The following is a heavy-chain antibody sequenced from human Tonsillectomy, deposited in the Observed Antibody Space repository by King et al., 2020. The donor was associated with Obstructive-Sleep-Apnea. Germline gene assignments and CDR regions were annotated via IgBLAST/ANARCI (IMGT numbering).Heavy chain of an antibody. J-gene: IGHJ4*02. D-gene: IGHD2/OR15-2a*01. CDR3: ARDRGTTSSYFDY. V-gene: IGHV4-31*03. CDR2: IYYSGGT. CDR1: GGSISSGGYY. Sequence: QLQESGPGLVKPSQTLSLTCTVSGGSISSGGYYWSWIRQHPGKGLEWIGYIYYSGGTYYNPSLKSRVTMSVDTSKNQFSLKLSSVTASDTAVYYCARDRGTTSSYFDYWGQGTLVTVSS.